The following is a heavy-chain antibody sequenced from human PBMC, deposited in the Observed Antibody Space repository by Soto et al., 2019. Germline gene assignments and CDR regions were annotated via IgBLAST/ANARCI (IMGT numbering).Heavy chain of an antibody. J-gene: IGHJ4*02. CDR3: ARGPGGFGDFSLDY. CDR2: IYSGGST. V-gene: IGHV4-4*07. D-gene: IGHD3-10*01. CDR1: GGSISQYY. Sequence: QVQLQASGPGLVKPSETLSLSCGVSGGSISQYYWSWIRQPAGKGLEWIGRIYSGGSTNYNPSPESRVTMSVDTSKNKFSLKLSSVTAADTAGYYCARGPGGFGDFSLDYWGQGTLVTVSS.